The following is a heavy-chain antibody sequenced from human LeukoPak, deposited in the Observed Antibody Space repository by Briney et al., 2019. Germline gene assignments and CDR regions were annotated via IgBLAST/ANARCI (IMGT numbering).Heavy chain of an antibody. CDR1: GGSVSSGDYY. CDR2: IFYSGSA. Sequence: PSQTLSLTCTVSGGSVSSGDYYWSWIRQPPGKGLEWIGYIFYSGSAYYNPSLKTRVTISVDTSKNQFSLRLSSVTAADTAVYYSAKTATSSSYLSWFDPWGQGTLVTVSS. CDR3: AKTATSSSYLSWFDP. D-gene: IGHD1-1*01. V-gene: IGHV4-30-4*01. J-gene: IGHJ5*02.